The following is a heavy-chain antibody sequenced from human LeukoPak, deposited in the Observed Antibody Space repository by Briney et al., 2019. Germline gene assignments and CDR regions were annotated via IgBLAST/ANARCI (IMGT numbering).Heavy chain of an antibody. CDR2: IYSGGST. CDR1: GFTVSSNY. V-gene: IGHV3-66*01. D-gene: IGHD2-2*01. Sequence: GGSLRLSCAASGFTVSSNYMSWVRQAPGKGLEWVSVIYSGGSTYYADSVKGRFTISRDNSKNTLYLQMNSLRAEDTAVYYCARDRSSTSSIIDYWGQGTLVTVSS. CDR3: ARDRSSTSSIIDY. J-gene: IGHJ4*02.